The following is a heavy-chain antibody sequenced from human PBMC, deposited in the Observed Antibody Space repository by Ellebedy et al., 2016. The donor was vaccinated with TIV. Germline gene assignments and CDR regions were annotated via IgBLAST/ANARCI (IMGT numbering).Heavy chain of an antibody. Sequence: MPSETLSLPCPLSGDTVSSHSVAWHWPRQSPSMGLEWLGRTYYRSKWYNEYAVSVKSRITINPDTSKNQFSLQLNSLTTEDQAMYYCVRGSRGVFDIWGQGTMVTGSS. V-gene: IGHV6-1*01. CDR1: GDTVSSHSVA. CDR3: VRGSRGVFDI. J-gene: IGHJ3*02. CDR2: TYYRSKWYN.